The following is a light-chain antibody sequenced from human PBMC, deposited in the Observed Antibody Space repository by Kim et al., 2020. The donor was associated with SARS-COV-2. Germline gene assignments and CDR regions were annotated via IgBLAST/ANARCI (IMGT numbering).Light chain of an antibody. J-gene: IGLJ1*01. V-gene: IGLV3-21*04. CDR1: NIGSKS. CDR3: QVWDSSSDHHV. Sequence: SYELTQPPSVSVAPGKTARITCGGNNIGSKSVHWYQQKPGQAPVLVIYYDSDRPSGIPERFSGSNSGNTATLTISSVEAGDEADYYCQVWDSSSDHHVFG. CDR2: YDS.